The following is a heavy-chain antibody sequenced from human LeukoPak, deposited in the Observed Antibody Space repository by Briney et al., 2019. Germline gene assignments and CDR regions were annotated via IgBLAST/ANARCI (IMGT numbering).Heavy chain of an antibody. V-gene: IGHV1-46*01. Sequence: ASVKVSCKASGYTCTSYYMHWVRQAPGQGLEWMGIINPSGGSTSYAQKFQGRVTMTRDTSTSTVYMELSSLRSEDTAVYYCAREAYDSSGYYRRGAFDIWGQGTMVTVSS. CDR3: AREAYDSSGYYRRGAFDI. J-gene: IGHJ3*02. CDR2: INPSGGST. D-gene: IGHD3-22*01. CDR1: GYTCTSYY.